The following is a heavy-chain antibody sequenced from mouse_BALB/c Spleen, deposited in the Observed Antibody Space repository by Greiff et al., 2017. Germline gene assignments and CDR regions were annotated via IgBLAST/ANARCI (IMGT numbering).Heavy chain of an antibody. Sequence: EVKVEESGGGLVQPGGSLKLSCAASGFTFSSYTMSWVRQTPEKRLEWVAYISNGGGSTYYPDTVKGRFTISRDNAKNTLYLQMSSLKSEDTAMYYCARQDSYYSAWFAYWGQGTLVTVSA. V-gene: IGHV5-12-2*01. CDR3: ARQDSYYSAWFAY. CDR2: ISNGGGST. D-gene: IGHD2-12*01. J-gene: IGHJ3*01. CDR1: GFTFSSYT.